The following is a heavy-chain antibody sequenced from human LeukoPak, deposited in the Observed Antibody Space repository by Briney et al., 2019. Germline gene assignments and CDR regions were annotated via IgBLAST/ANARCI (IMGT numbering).Heavy chain of an antibody. CDR3: AKLYCSGGSCYYYFDY. J-gene: IGHJ4*02. CDR1: GFTFSSYA. V-gene: IGHV3-23*01. Sequence: PGGSLRLSCAASGFTFSSYAMSWVRQAPGKGLEWVSAISGSGGSTYYADSVKGRFTISRDNSKSTLYLQMNSLRAEDTAVYYCAKLYCSGGSCYYYFDYWGQGTLVTVSS. CDR2: ISGSGGST. D-gene: IGHD2-15*01.